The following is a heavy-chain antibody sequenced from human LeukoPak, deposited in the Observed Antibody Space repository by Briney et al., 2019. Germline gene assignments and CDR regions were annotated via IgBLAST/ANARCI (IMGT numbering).Heavy chain of an antibody. CDR1: GYSFTAYY. CDR2: INPNSGGT. CDR3: ARDIGYCTNGVCYHLESFGGIDY. Sequence: GASVKVSCKASGYSFTAYYMHWVRQAPGQGLEWMGWINPNSGGTNYAQKLQGRVTMTTDTSTSTAYMELRSLRSDDKAVYYCARDIGYCTNGVCYHLESFGGIDYWGQGTLVTVSS. D-gene: IGHD2-8*01. V-gene: IGHV1-2*02. J-gene: IGHJ4*02.